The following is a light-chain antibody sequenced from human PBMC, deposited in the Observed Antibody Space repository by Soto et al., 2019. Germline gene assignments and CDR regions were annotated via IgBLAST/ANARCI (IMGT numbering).Light chain of an antibody. Sequence: QSVLTQPRSVSGSPGQSVTISCTGTSSDVGGYNYVSWFQQHPGKAPKLMIYAVTERPSGVPDRFSGSKSGNTASLTISGLQAEDEADYYCRSYAGTFTYVFGTGTKVTVL. CDR3: RSYAGTFTYV. V-gene: IGLV2-11*01. J-gene: IGLJ1*01. CDR2: AVT. CDR1: SSDVGGYNY.